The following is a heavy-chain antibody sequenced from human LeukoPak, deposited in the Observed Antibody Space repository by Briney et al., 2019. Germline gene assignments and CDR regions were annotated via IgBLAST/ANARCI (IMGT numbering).Heavy chain of an antibody. Sequence: PGGSLRLSCAASGFTFRSYAIHWVRQAPGKGLEWVAVISYDGSNKYYADSVKGRFTISRDNAKNSLYLQMNSLRAEDTAVYYCASRDGSYGYWGQGTLVTVSS. CDR3: ASRDGSYGY. D-gene: IGHD1-26*01. V-gene: IGHV3-30-3*01. CDR2: ISYDGSNK. CDR1: GFTFRSYA. J-gene: IGHJ4*02.